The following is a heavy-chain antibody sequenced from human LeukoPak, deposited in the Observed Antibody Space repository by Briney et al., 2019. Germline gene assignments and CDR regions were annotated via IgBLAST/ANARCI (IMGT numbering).Heavy chain of an antibody. V-gene: IGHV5-51*01. D-gene: IGHD3-9*01. CDR1: GYSFTSYW. CDR2: IYPGDSDT. Sequence: GEPLNTPCKGSGYSFTSYWIGWVRQMPGKGLEWMGIIYPGDSDTRYSPSFQGQVTISADKSISTAYLQWSSLKASDTAMYYCARLHYYDILTGYYFDYWGQGTLVTVSS. CDR3: ARLHYYDILTGYYFDY. J-gene: IGHJ4*02.